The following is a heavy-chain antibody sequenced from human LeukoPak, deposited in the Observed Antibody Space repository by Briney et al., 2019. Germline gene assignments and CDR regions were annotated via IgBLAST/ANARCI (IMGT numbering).Heavy chain of an antibody. J-gene: IGHJ4*02. CDR3: ERHLSMVRGVIEGPSDY. CDR1: GGSISSSPDY. Sequence: SETLSLTCTVSGGSISSSPDYWGWIRQPPGKGLESIGNIFYSGNTYYNPSLRSRAIISLDTSKNQFSLKLSSVTAADTAVYYCERHLSMVRGVIEGPSDYGGQGTRVTVSS. V-gene: IGHV4-39*01. CDR2: IFYSGNT. D-gene: IGHD3-10*01.